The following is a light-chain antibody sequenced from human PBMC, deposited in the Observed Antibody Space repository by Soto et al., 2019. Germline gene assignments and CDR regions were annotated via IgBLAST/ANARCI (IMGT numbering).Light chain of an antibody. CDR1: QSVKSN. CDR2: DAS. J-gene: IGKJ5*01. CDR3: LHRMNWPLT. V-gene: IGKV3-11*01. Sequence: EIMMTQSPATLSVSPGERAILSCRASQSVKSNLAWYQQKPGQTPRLLIYDASTRATGIPARFSGSGSETDFTLTISSLEPEDFGVYYCLHRMNWPLTFGQGTRLEIK.